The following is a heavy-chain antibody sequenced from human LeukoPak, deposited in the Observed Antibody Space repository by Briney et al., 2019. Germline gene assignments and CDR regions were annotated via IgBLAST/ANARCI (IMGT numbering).Heavy chain of an antibody. J-gene: IGHJ6*02. V-gene: IGHV3-74*01. CDR2: INSDDSST. CDR1: GFTFSRYW. CDR3: TITVAGTRNGMVV. Sequence: GGSLRLSCAASGFTFSRYWMHWVRQAPGKGLVWVSRINSDDSSTNYADSVKGRFTISRDNAKNTLSLEMNSLRVEDTAVYYCTITVAGTRNGMVVWGQGTTVTVSS. D-gene: IGHD6-19*01.